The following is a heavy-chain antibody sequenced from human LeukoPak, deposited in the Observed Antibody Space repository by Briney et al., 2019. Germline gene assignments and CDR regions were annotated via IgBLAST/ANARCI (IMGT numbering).Heavy chain of an antibody. V-gene: IGHV2-70*11. J-gene: IGHJ4*02. Sequence: SGPTLVNPTQTLTLTCTFSGFSLSTSGMCVSWIRQPPGKALEWLARIDWDDDKYYSTSLKTRLTISKDTSKNQVVLTMTNMDPVDTATYYCARAYSSSCQGDYWGQGTLVTVSS. D-gene: IGHD6-13*01. CDR3: ARAYSSSCQGDY. CDR1: GFSLSTSGMC. CDR2: IDWDDDK.